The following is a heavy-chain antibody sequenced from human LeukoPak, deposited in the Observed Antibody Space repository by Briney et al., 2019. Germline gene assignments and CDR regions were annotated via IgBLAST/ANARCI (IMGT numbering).Heavy chain of an antibody. V-gene: IGHV4-39*01. Sequence: SETLSLTCTVPGGSISSSSYYWGWIRQPPGKGLEWIGSIYYSGSTYYNPSLKSRVTISVDTSKNQFSLKLSSVTAADTAVYYCARRGTYYYDSSGQTIDYWGQGTLVTVSS. CDR3: ARRGTYYYDSSGQTIDY. D-gene: IGHD3-22*01. J-gene: IGHJ4*02. CDR1: GGSISSSSYY. CDR2: IYYSGST.